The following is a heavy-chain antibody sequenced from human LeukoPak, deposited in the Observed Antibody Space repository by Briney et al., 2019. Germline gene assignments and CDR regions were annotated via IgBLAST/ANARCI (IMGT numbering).Heavy chain of an antibody. D-gene: IGHD1-26*01. Sequence: ASVKLSCKSSGYIFTGYYMHWVRQAPAPGLELMGIINTSGGSTSYAQEFQSRVTMTRDTSTSKVYMELSSLRCEDTVVYYCARAPSYFFDYWGQGTLLTVSS. CDR1: GYIFTGYY. CDR3: ARAPSYFFDY. V-gene: IGHV1-46*01. J-gene: IGHJ4*02. CDR2: INTSGGST.